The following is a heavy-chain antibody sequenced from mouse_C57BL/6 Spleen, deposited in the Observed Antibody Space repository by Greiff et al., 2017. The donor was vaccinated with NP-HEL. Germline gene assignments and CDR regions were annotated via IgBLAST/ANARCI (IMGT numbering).Heavy chain of an antibody. CDR3: ARRLYYCYDGGCFDV. V-gene: IGHV1-72*01. Sequence: VQLQQPGAELVKPGASVKLSCKASGYTFPSYWMHWVKQRPGRGLEWIGRIDPNSGGTTYNEQFKSKATLTVDKPSSTAYMQLSSLTSEDSAVDYCARRLYYCYDGGCFDVWGTGTTVTVSS. CDR1: GYTFPSYW. CDR2: IDPNSGGT. J-gene: IGHJ1*03. D-gene: IGHD2-2*01.